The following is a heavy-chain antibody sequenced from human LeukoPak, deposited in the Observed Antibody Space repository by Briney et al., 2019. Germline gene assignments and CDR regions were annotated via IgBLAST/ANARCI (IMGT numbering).Heavy chain of an antibody. CDR1: GFSLSTCA. J-gene: IGHJ4*02. D-gene: IGHD5-18*01. CDR2: ISGGGDGA. Sequence: GGSLRLSCAASGFSLSTCAMNWVRQAPGKGLEWVSTISGGGDGALYADSVKGRFTISRDNSKNTLFLQMNSLRAEDTAVYYCAKRTRGYSYGTLDYWGQGTLVTVSS. V-gene: IGHV3-23*01. CDR3: AKRTRGYSYGTLDY.